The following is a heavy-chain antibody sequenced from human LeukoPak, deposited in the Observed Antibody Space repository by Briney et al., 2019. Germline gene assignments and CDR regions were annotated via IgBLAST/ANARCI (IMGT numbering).Heavy chain of an antibody. V-gene: IGHV3-30*18. CDR2: ISYDGSNK. Sequence: GGSLRLSCAASGFTFRSYGMHWVRQAPGKGLEWVAVISYDGSNKYYADSVKGRFTISRDNSKNTLYLQMNSLRAEDTAVYYCAKDVQYYYHMDVWGKGTTVTVSS. CDR3: AKDVQYYYHMDV. J-gene: IGHJ6*03. CDR1: GFTFRSYG.